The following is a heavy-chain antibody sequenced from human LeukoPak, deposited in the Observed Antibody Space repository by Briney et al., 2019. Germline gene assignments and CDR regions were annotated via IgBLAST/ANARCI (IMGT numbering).Heavy chain of an antibody. V-gene: IGHV4-59*08. J-gene: IGHJ5*02. CDR3: ATSRGFGELMGNWFDP. Sequence: SETLSLTCTVSGGSISSYYWNWIRQSPGKGLEWIGFISNSGSTNYSPSLKSRVSISVDTSENQFSLKLNSVTAADTAVYYRATSRGFGELMGNWFDPWGQGTLVTVSS. D-gene: IGHD3-10*01. CDR1: GGSISSYY. CDR2: ISNSGST.